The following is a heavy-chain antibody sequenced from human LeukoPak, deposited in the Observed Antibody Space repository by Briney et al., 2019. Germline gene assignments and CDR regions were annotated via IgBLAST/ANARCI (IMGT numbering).Heavy chain of an antibody. Sequence: SETLSLTCAVYGGSFSGYYWSWIRQPPGKGLEWIGEINHSGSTNYNPSLKSRVTISVDTSNNHFSLKLTSVTAADTAVYYCARLDISTTWYAFDYWGQGTLVTVSS. CDR2: INHSGST. J-gene: IGHJ4*02. D-gene: IGHD5-12*01. CDR1: GGSFSGYY. CDR3: ARLDISTTWYAFDY. V-gene: IGHV4-34*01.